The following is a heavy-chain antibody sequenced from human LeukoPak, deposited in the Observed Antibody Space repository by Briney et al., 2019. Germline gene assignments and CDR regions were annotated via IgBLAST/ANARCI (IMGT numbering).Heavy chain of an antibody. V-gene: IGHV1-2*02. J-gene: IGHJ4*02. Sequence: ASVKVSCKASGYTFTSYDINWVRQATGQGLEWMGWMNPNSGGTNYAQKFQGRVTMTRDTSISTAYMELSRLRSDDTAVYYCARGTDRGGWSFDYWGKEPLVPVSS. CDR1: GYTFTSYD. CDR3: ARGTDRGGWSFDY. CDR2: MNPNSGGT. D-gene: IGHD6-19*01.